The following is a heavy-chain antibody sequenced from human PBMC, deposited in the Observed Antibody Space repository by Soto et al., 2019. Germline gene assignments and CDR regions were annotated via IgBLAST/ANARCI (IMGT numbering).Heavy chain of an antibody. V-gene: IGHV3-30-3*01. CDR1: GFTFSSYA. Sequence: GGSLRLSCAASGFTFSSYAMHWVRQAPGKGLEWVAVISYDGSNKYYADSVKGRFTISRDNSKNTLYLQMNSLRAEDTAVYYCARDKGRGSGSYPYYYYYGMDVWGQGTTVTVSS. CDR3: ARDKGRGSGSYPYYYYYGMDV. J-gene: IGHJ6*02. CDR2: ISYDGSNK. D-gene: IGHD3-10*01.